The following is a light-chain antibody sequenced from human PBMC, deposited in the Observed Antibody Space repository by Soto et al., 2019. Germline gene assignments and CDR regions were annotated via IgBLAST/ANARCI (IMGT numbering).Light chain of an antibody. V-gene: IGKV3-20*01. CDR1: QTVSNNY. CDR3: QQYAGPPTT. J-gene: IGKJ5*01. CDR2: GAS. Sequence: EIVLTQSPGTLSLSPGDRATLSCRASQTVSNNYLAWCQQKPGQAPRVIMYGASRRATGIPDRFSGGGSGTDFNLTISRLEPGDFAVYFCQQYAGPPTTFGQGTRLEIK.